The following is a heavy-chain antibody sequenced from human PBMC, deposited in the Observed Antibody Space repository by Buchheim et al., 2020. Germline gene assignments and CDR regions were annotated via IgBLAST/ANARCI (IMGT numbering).Heavy chain of an antibody. CDR3: ARDSKDSVVVVAATSNYYYGMDV. J-gene: IGHJ6*02. Sequence: QVQLVESGGGVVQPGRSLRLSCAASGFTFSSYAMHWVRQAPGKGLEWVAVISYDGSNKYYADSVKGRFTFSRDNSKNTLYLQMNSLRAEDTAVYYCARDSKDSVVVVAATSNYYYGMDVWGQGTT. D-gene: IGHD2-15*01. CDR2: ISYDGSNK. CDR1: GFTFSSYA. V-gene: IGHV3-30*04.